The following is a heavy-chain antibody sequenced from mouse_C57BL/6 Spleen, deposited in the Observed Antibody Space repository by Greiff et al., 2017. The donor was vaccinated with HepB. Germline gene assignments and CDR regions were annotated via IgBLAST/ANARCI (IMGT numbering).Heavy chain of an antibody. CDR2: IWSGGST. J-gene: IGHJ3*01. V-gene: IGHV2-2*01. CDR1: GFSLTSYG. Sequence: VQLQESGPGLVQPSQSLSITCTVSGFSLTSYGVHWVRQSPGKGLEWLGVIWSGGSTDYNAAFISRLSISKDNSKSQVFFKMNSLQADDTAIYYCASPYSNYEAWFAYWGQGTLVTVSA. CDR3: ASPYSNYEAWFAY. D-gene: IGHD2-5*01.